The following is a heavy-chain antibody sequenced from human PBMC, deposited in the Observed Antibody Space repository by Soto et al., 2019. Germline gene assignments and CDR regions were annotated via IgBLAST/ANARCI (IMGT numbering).Heavy chain of an antibody. V-gene: IGHV3-30-3*01. D-gene: IGHD5-12*01. Sequence: QVQLVESGGGVVQPGRSLRLSCAASGFTFSSYALHWVRQAPGKGLDWVAVISSDVNYKYYADSVKGRFTISRDNSKTTLDLQMNSLRAEDTAVYYWARQKKRGVWLFDFWGQGTLVTVSS. CDR1: GFTFSSYA. J-gene: IGHJ4*02. CDR2: ISSDVNYK. CDR3: ARQKKRGVWLFDF.